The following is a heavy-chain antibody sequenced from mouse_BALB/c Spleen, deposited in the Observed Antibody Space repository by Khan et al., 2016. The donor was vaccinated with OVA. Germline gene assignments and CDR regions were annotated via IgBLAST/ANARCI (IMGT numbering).Heavy chain of an antibody. CDR2: INTETGEP. J-gene: IGHJ4*01. Sequence: LVESGPELKKPGETVKISCKASGYTFTDYSMHWVKQAPGKGLKWMGWINTETGEPTYADDFKGRFAFSLETSASTAYLQINNLKNEDTATYFCARWLLRNYYAMDYWGQGTSVTVSS. CDR1: GYTFTDYS. CDR3: ARWLLRNYYAMDY. V-gene: IGHV9-2-1*01. D-gene: IGHD2-3*01.